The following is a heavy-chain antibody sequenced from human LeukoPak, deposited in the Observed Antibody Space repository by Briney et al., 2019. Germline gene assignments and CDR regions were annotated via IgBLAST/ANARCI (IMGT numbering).Heavy chain of an antibody. CDR2: IRYDGNEK. D-gene: IGHD2-21*02. J-gene: IGHJ6*04. CDR1: GFIFSNYG. V-gene: IGHV3-30*02. CDR3: AKAYGSRLLKGDHQNMDV. Sequence: GGSLRFSCVAPGFIFSNYGMHWVRQAPGKGLNWVSFIRYDGNEKQYADSMRGRVTISRDNSKGTLFLQMTSLRPEDTAVYYCAKAYGSRLLKGDHQNMDVWGKGTTVIVSS.